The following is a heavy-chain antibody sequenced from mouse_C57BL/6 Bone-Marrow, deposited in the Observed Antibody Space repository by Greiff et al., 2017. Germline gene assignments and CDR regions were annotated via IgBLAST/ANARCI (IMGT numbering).Heavy chain of an antibody. D-gene: IGHD1-1*01. V-gene: IGHV1-85*01. Sequence: QVQLQQSGPELVKPGASVKLSCKASGYTFTSYDINWVKQRPGQGLEWIGWIYPRDGSTKYNEKFKGKATLTVDTSSSTAYRELHSLTSEDSAVYFCARLECDGSSGDWYFDVWGTGTTVTVSS. J-gene: IGHJ1*03. CDR2: IYPRDGST. CDR1: GYTFTSYD. CDR3: ARLECDGSSGDWYFDV.